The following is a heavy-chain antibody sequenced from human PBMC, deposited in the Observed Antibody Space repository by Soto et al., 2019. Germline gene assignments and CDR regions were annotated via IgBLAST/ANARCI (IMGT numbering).Heavy chain of an antibody. CDR2: IYWADDK. J-gene: IGHJ4*02. CDR1: GFSLSTRGVG. CDR3: ARLTTVTQAFDY. Sequence: QITLKESGPALVKPTQTLTLTCSFSGFSLSTRGVGVGWIRQPPGKALEWLALIYWADDKRYSPSLKNRVTITKGTSKNQVVLTMTNMNPMDTATYSCARLTTVTQAFDYWGQGTLVTVSS. D-gene: IGHD4-17*01. V-gene: IGHV2-5*02.